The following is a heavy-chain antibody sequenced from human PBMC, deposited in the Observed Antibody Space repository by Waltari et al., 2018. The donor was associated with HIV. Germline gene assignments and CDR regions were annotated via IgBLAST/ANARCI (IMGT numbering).Heavy chain of an antibody. Sequence: EVQLVASGGDLVQPGGSLRLSCVASGFSFSDYAMYWVRQTPGKGLEWLSLISGSGISVDYEDSVKGRFTISRDNSRNTLFLQMNSLRAEDTALYYCAKVLPVLPGAIKGPLQHWGQGALVTVSS. CDR3: AKVLPVLPGAIKGPLQH. CDR2: ISGSGISV. CDR1: GFSFSDYA. D-gene: IGHD2-2*01. J-gene: IGHJ4*02. V-gene: IGHV3-23*04.